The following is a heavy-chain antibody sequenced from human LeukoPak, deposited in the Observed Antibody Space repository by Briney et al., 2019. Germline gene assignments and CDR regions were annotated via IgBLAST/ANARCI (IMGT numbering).Heavy chain of an antibody. D-gene: IGHD6-6*01. Sequence: PSETLSLTCTVSGGSISSGDYYWSWIRQPPGKGLEWIGYIYYSGSTYYNPSLKSRVTISADTSKNQFSLKLSSVTAADTAVYYCAREKLGSSGAFDIWGQGTMVTVSS. CDR2: IYYSGST. V-gene: IGHV4-30-4*08. CDR3: AREKLGSSGAFDI. J-gene: IGHJ3*02. CDR1: GGSISSGDYY.